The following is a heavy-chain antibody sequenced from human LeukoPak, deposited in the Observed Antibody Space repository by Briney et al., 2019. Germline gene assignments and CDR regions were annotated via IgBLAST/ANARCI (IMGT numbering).Heavy chain of an antibody. D-gene: IGHD1-14*01. Sequence: ASVKVSCKASGYTFTSYGISWVRQAPGQGLEWMGWISAYNGNTDYAQKLQGRVTMTTDTSTSTAYMELRSLRSDDTAVYYCARSIAGNYPRDYWGQGTLVTVSS. CDR1: GYTFTSYG. CDR3: ARSIAGNYPRDY. CDR2: ISAYNGNT. J-gene: IGHJ4*02. V-gene: IGHV1-18*01.